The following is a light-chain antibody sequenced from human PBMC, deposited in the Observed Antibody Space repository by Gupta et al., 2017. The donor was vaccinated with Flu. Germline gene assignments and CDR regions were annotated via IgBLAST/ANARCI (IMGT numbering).Light chain of an antibody. CDR2: AAS. CDR3: QQSYGTPQT. Sequence: DIEMTQSPSSLPASVGDRATITCRASQSLSSYLNWYQQKPGKAPKLLIYAASSLQSGVPSRFSGSGSGTDFTLTINRLQPEDFATYYCQQSYGTPQTFGQGTKVEIK. J-gene: IGKJ1*01. V-gene: IGKV1-39*01. CDR1: QSLSSY.